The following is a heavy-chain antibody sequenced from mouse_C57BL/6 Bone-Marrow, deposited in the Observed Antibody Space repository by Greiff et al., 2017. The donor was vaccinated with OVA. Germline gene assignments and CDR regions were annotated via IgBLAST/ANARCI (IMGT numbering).Heavy chain of an antibody. D-gene: IGHD2-5*01. CDR2: ISDGGSYT. CDR1: GFTFSSYA. V-gene: IGHV5-4*01. CDR3: ARDRAYYSNFYYYAMDY. Sequence: EVKLVESGGGLVKPGGSLKLSCAASGFTFSSYAMSWVRQTPEKRLAWVATISDGGSYTYYPDNVKGRFTISRDNAKNNLYLQMSHLKSEDTAMYYCARDRAYYSNFYYYAMDYWGQGTSVTVSS. J-gene: IGHJ4*01.